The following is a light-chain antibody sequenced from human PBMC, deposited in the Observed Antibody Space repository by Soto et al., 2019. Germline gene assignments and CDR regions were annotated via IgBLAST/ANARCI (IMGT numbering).Light chain of an antibody. CDR3: AAWDDSLNGSV. CDR2: SNN. Sequence: VLTQPPSASGTPGQRVTISCSGSSSNIGSNTVNWYQQLPGTAPKLLIYSNNQRPSGVPDRFSGSKSGTSAPLAISGLQSEDEADYYCAAWDDSLNGSVFGTGTKVTVL. V-gene: IGLV1-44*01. CDR1: SSNIGSNT. J-gene: IGLJ1*01.